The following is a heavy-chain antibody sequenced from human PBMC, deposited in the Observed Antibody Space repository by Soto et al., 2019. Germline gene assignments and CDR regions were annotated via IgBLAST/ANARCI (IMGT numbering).Heavy chain of an antibody. CDR1: GFTFRSCA. CDR3: AKGLYYYGAGSPGMDV. D-gene: IGHD3-10*01. Sequence: PVGSLRLSCAASGFTFRSCAMHWVRQAPGKGPEWVAVISYDGSNKLYSDSVKGRFTISRDNSKNTLYLQMNSLRAEDTAVYHCAKGLYYYGAGSPGMDVWGQGTTVTVSS. J-gene: IGHJ6*02. V-gene: IGHV3-30*18. CDR2: ISYDGSNK.